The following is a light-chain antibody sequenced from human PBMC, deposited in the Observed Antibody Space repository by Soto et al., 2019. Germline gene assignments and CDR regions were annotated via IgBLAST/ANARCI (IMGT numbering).Light chain of an antibody. CDR1: QSVGTN. V-gene: IGKV3-15*01. Sequence: EIVMTQSPATLSVSPGERATLSYRASQSVGTNLVWYQHKPGQAPRPLIYGASIRATGIPARFSASGSGTEFTLTISSLQSEDSAVYFCQQYYYWPPYTFGQGTKVEIK. CDR2: GAS. CDR3: QQYYYWPPYT. J-gene: IGKJ2*01.